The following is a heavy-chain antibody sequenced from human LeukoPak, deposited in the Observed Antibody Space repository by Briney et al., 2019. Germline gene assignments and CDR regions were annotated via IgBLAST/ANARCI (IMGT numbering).Heavy chain of an antibody. Sequence: SETLSLTCTVSGGSISSYYWSWIRQPPGKGLEWIGCIYYSGSTNYNPSLKSRVTISVDTSKNQFSLKLSSVTAADTAVYYCARDQSMVRVLFDYWGQGTLVTVSS. D-gene: IGHD3-10*01. CDR1: GGSISSYY. CDR2: IYYSGST. J-gene: IGHJ4*02. V-gene: IGHV4-59*12. CDR3: ARDQSMVRVLFDY.